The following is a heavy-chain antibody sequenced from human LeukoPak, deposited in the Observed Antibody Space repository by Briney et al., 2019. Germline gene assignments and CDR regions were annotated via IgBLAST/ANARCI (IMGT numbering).Heavy chain of an antibody. CDR1: GGSFSGYY. D-gene: IGHD6-13*01. J-gene: IGHJ4*02. Sequence: SETLSLTCAVYGGSFSGYYWSWIRQPPRKGLEWIGEINHSGSTNYNPSLKSRVTISVDTSKNQFSLKLSSVTAADTAVYYCARAAGEDTAMVHPYSSSWYGYFDYWGQGTLVTVSS. CDR3: ARAAGEDTAMVHPYSSSWYGYFDY. V-gene: IGHV4-34*01. CDR2: INHSGST.